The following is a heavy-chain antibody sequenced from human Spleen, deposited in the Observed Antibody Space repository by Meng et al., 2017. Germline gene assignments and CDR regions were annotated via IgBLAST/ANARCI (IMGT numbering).Heavy chain of an antibody. V-gene: IGHV1-18*01. CDR1: GYTLSSDG. Sequence: QGKLWQAGAAVKNPGASVKVSCDSSGYTLSSDGFAWVRQAPEQGLEWMGWINVYNGITNYAQKFRGRVTMTTDTSTRTGYMELTSLTSDDTAIYYCATRGNPYLNCWGQGTLVTVSS. CDR3: ATRGNPYLNC. CDR2: INVYNGIT. J-gene: IGHJ4*02.